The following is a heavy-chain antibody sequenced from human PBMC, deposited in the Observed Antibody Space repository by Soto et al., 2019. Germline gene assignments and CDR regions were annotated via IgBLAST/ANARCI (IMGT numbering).Heavy chain of an antibody. J-gene: IGHJ6*02. D-gene: IGHD3-10*01. CDR2: IIPAFGTP. V-gene: IGHV1-69*01. CDR3: ARDTREITRVRGVIPYYIYHMDV. CDR1: GGTFNNYA. Sequence: QVQLAQSGAEVKKRGSSVKVSCRVSGGTFNNYAISWVRQAPGEGLEWMGGIIPAFGTPKYAQRFQDRVPISADVDAATAYMELTSLRSDDTAVYYCARDTREITRVRGVIPYYIYHMDVWGPGTTVAVSS.